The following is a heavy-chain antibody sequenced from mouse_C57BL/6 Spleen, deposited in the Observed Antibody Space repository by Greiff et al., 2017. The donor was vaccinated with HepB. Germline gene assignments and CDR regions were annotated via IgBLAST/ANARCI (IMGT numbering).Heavy chain of an antibody. Sequence: EVQLVESGPGLVKPSQSLSLTCSVTGYSITSGYYWNWIRQFPGNKLEWMGYISYDGSNNYNPSLKNRISITRDTSKNQFFLKLNSVTTEDTATYYCAREGLRGYYAMDYWGQGTSVTVSS. CDR3: AREGLRGYYAMDY. J-gene: IGHJ4*01. D-gene: IGHD1-1*01. CDR1: GYSITSGYY. CDR2: ISYDGSN. V-gene: IGHV3-6*01.